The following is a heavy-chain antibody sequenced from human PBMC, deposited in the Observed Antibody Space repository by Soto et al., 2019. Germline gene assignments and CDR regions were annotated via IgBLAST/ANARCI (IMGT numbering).Heavy chain of an antibody. V-gene: IGHV1-69*12. CDR1: GGTFSSYA. CDR2: IIPIFGTA. CDR3: ARRYLGGGQLDYYLDY. Sequence: QVQLVQSGAEVKKPGSSVKVSCKASGGTFSSYAISWVRQAPGQGLEWMGGIIPIFGTANYAEKFQGRVTITADESTRTAYMELSSLRSEDTAVYYCARRYLGGGQLDYYLDYWGQGTLVTVSS. D-gene: IGHD2-2*01. J-gene: IGHJ4*02.